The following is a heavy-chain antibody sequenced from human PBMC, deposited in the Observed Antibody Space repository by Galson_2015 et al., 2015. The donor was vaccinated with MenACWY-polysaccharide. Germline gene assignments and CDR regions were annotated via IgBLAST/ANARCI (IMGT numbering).Heavy chain of an antibody. J-gene: IGHJ5*02. D-gene: IGHD2-15*01. V-gene: IGHV3-11*04. Sequence: SLRLSCAASGFSFSDYYMNWIRQAPGKGLEWVSHISSSGRIIYYADSVKGRFTISRDNAKNTLYLEMNSLRAEDTAVYYCTKAGAKYCSGSSCYFNWFDPWGQGTLVTVSS. CDR2: ISSSGRII. CDR1: GFSFSDYY. CDR3: TKAGAKYCSGSSCYFNWFDP.